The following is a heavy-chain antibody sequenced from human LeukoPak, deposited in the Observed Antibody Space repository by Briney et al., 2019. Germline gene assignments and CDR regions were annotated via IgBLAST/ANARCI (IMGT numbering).Heavy chain of an antibody. D-gene: IGHD3-9*01. CDR1: GGSISSYY. CDR3: ARVGNYDILTGYSIDY. CDR2: IYYSGST. V-gene: IGHV4-59*01. J-gene: IGHJ4*02. Sequence: SETLSLTCTVSGGSISSYYWSWIRQPPGKGLEWIGYIYYSGSTNYNPSLKSRVTISVDTSKNQFSLKLSSVTAADTAVYYCARVGNYDILTGYSIDYWGQGTLVTVSS.